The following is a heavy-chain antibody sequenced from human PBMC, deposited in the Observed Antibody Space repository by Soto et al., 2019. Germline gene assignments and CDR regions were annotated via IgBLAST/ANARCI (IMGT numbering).Heavy chain of an antibody. CDR2: IYYSGST. V-gene: IGHV4-59*01. D-gene: IGHD3-3*01. CDR3: ARDRRGRITIFGLVIDGWFDP. CDR1: GGSISSYY. J-gene: IGHJ5*02. Sequence: SETLSLTCTVSGGSISSYYWSWIRQPPGKGLEWIGYIYYSGSTNYNPSLKSPVTISVDTSKNQFSLKRSSVTAADTAVYYCARDRRGRITIFGLVIDGWFDPWGQATLVTVSS.